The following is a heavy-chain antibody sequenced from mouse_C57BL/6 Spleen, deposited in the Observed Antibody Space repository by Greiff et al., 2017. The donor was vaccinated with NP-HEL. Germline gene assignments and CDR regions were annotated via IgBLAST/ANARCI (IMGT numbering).Heavy chain of an antibody. CDR3: TRMARTIN. CDR1: GFTFSSYG. J-gene: IGHJ2*01. V-gene: IGHV5-6-3*01. CDR2: INGNGGST. Sequence: EVMLVESGGGLVQPGGSLKLSCAASGFTFSSYGMSWVRQTPDKRLELVATINGNGGSTYYPDSVKGRFTISRDNAKNTLYLQMSSLKAEDTAMYYCTRMARTINCGEGTTLTVAS.